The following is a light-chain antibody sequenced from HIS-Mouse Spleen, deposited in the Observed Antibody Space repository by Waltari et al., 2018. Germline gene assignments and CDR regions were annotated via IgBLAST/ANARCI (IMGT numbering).Light chain of an antibody. CDR3: QVWDSSSDHPYV. J-gene: IGLJ1*01. V-gene: IGLV3-21*03. CDR2: DDI. Sequence: SYVLTQPPSVSVAPGKTARITCGGNNIGSKSVHWYQQKPGQAPVLVVYDDIDGPSGIPGRFSGPSSGNTATLTISRVEAGDEADYYCQVWDSSSDHPYVFGTGTKVTVL. CDR1: NIGSKS.